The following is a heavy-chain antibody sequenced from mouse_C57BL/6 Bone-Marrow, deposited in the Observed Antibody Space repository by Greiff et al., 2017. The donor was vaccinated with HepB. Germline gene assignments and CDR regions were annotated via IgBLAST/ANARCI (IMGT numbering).Heavy chain of an antibody. CDR3: ARNGNYDTY. V-gene: IGHV1-82*01. Sequence: VQLQQSGPELVKPGASVKISCKASGYAFSSSWMNWVKQRPGKGLEWIGRIYPGDGDTNYNGKFKGKATLTADKSSSTAYMQLSSLTSEESAVYFCARNGNYDTYWGQGTLVTVSA. CDR1: GYAFSSSW. D-gene: IGHD2-1*01. CDR2: IYPGDGDT. J-gene: IGHJ3*01.